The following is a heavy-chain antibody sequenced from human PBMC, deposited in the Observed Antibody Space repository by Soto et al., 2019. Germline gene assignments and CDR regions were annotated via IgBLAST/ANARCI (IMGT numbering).Heavy chain of an antibody. V-gene: IGHV1-18*01. CDR3: ARDLAAAGSFDC. D-gene: IGHD6-13*01. Sequence: QVQLVQSGAEVKKPGASVKVSCKASGYTFTNYAFSWVRQAPGQGLEWMGWISAYNGNTNYPQNLQGRVTMTTDTSTITAYMELRSLRSDDTAVYYCARDLAAAGSFDCWGQGTLVTVSS. CDR2: ISAYNGNT. CDR1: GYTFTNYA. J-gene: IGHJ4*02.